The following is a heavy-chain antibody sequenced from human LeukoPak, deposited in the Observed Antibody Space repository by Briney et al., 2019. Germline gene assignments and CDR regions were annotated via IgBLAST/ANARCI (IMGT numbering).Heavy chain of an antibody. CDR3: AALIWFGELYFDY. D-gene: IGHD3-10*01. V-gene: IGHV4-39*01. J-gene: IGHJ4*02. CDR1: GGSISSSSYY. Sequence: SETLSLTCTVSGGSISSSSYYWGWIRQPPGKGLEWIGSIYYSGSTYYNPSLKSRVTISVDTSKNQLSLKLSSVTAADTAVYYCAALIWFGELYFDYWGQGTLVTVSS. CDR2: IYYSGST.